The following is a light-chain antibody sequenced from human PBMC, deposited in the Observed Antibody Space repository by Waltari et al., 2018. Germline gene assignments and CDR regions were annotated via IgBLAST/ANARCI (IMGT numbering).Light chain of an antibody. CDR1: QSVSRA. V-gene: IGKV3-20*01. CDR3: QHYVRLPVT. Sequence: EIVLTQSPGTLSLSPGERVTLSCRASQSVSRALAWYQQKPGQAPRPLIYGASNRATGIPDRCSGSGSGTDFSLTIRRLEPEDFAVYYCQHYVRLPVTFGQGTKVEIK. CDR2: GAS. J-gene: IGKJ1*01.